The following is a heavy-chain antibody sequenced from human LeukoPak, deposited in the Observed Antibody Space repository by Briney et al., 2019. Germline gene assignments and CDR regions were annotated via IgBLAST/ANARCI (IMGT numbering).Heavy chain of an antibody. CDR2: IYHSGST. CDR3: ARGYCSSTSCPGPTFDY. CDR1: GGSISSGGYY. Sequence: PSETLSLTCTVSGGSISSGGYYWSWIRQPPGKGLEWIGYIYHSGSTYYNPSLKSRVTISVDRSKNQFSLKLSSVTAADTAVYYCARGYCSSTSCPGPTFDYWGQGTLVTVSS. J-gene: IGHJ4*02. V-gene: IGHV4-30-2*01. D-gene: IGHD2-2*01.